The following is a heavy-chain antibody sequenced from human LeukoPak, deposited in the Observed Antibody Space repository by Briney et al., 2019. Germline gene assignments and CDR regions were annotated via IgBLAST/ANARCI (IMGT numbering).Heavy chain of an antibody. CDR3: AKGYGSGSLSFDY. Sequence: GGSLRLSCAASGFTFSSFGMHWVRQAPGKGLEWVTFISYDGSNEYYADSVKGRFTISRDNSKNTLYLQMNSLRAEDTAVYYCAKGYGSGSLSFDYWGQGTLVTVSS. V-gene: IGHV3-30*18. CDR2: ISYDGSNE. CDR1: GFTFSSFG. D-gene: IGHD3-10*01. J-gene: IGHJ4*02.